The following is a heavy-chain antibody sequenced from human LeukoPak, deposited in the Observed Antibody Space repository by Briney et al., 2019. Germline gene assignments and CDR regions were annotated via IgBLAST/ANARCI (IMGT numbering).Heavy chain of an antibody. CDR1: GFTFSSYG. CDR2: ISGSGGST. Sequence: GGTLRLSCAASGFTFSSYGMSWVRQAPGKGLEWVSAISGSGGSTYYADSVKGRFTISRDNSKNTLYLQMNSLRAEDTAVYYCAKDGKRYFDWLLYGCYFDYWGQGTLVTVSS. V-gene: IGHV3-23*01. CDR3: AKDGKRYFDWLLYGCYFDY. D-gene: IGHD3-9*01. J-gene: IGHJ4*02.